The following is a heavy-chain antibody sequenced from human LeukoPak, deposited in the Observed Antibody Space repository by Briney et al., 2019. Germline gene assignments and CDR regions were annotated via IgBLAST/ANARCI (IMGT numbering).Heavy chain of an antibody. D-gene: IGHD3-3*01. J-gene: IGHJ4*02. Sequence: ASVTVSCMASGYTFTSYYMHWVRQAPGQGLEWMGIINPSGGSTSYAQKFQGRVTMTRDTSTSTVYMELSSLRSEDTAVYYCARARRFGVVINYFDYWGQGTLVTVSS. CDR1: GYTFTSYY. CDR3: ARARRFGVVINYFDY. CDR2: INPSGGST. V-gene: IGHV1-46*01.